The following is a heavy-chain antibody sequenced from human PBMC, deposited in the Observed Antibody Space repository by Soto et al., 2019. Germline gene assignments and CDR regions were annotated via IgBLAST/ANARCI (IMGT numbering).Heavy chain of an antibody. Sequence: SKATNKGLEWVAVIWYDGSNKYYADSVKGRFTISRDNSKNTLYLQMNSLRAEDTAVYYSEEGFRYVRSVSAVRGHGTTVTVSS. J-gene: IGHJ6*02. CDR2: IWYDGSNK. D-gene: IGHD3-10*02. CDR3: EEGFRYVRSVSAV. V-gene: IGHV3-33*01.